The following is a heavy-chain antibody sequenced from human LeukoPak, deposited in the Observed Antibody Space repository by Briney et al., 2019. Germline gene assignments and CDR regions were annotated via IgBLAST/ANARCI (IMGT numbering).Heavy chain of an antibody. CDR1: GFTFSSNS. D-gene: IGHD3-3*01. J-gene: IGHJ4*02. Sequence: GGSLRLSCAASGFTFSSNSVNWVRQAPGKGLEWISYISSSGTTIYYADSVKGRFTISRDNAKNSLYLQMNSLRAEDTAVYYCARDKPYYDFWSGYYFSGFDYWGQGTLVTVSS. CDR2: ISSSGTTI. CDR3: ARDKPYYDFWSGYYFSGFDY. V-gene: IGHV3-48*04.